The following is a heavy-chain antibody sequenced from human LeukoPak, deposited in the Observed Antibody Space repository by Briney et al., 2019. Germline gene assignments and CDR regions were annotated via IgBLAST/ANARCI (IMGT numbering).Heavy chain of an antibody. CDR2: ISSSGRTI. CDR3: ARDSGGGDTAIWGPYYFDY. J-gene: IGHJ4*02. CDR1: GFTFSSYE. D-gene: IGHD5-18*01. Sequence: GGSLRLSCAASGFTFSSYEMNWVRQAPGKGLEWVSYISSSGRTIYYADSVKGRLTISRDNAKNSLYLQMNSLRAEDTAVYYCARDSGGGDTAIWGPYYFDYWGQGTLVTVSS. V-gene: IGHV3-48*03.